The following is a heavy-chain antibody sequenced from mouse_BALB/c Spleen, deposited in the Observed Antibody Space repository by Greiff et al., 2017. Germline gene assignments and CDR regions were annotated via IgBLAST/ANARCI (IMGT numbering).Heavy chain of an antibody. Sequence: EVMLVESGGGLVKPGGSLKLSCAASGFTFSDYYMYWVRQTPEKRLEWVATISDGGSYTYYPDSVKGRFTIPRDNAKNNLYLQLSSLKSEDTAMYYCARGDDYGSSPFAYWGQGTLVTVSA. J-gene: IGHJ3*01. V-gene: IGHV5-4*02. D-gene: IGHD1-1*01. CDR1: GFTFSDYY. CDR2: ISDGGSYT. CDR3: ARGDDYGSSPFAY.